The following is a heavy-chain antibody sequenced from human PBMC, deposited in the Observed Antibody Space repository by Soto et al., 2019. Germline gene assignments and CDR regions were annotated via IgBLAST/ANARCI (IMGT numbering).Heavy chain of an antibody. CDR2: INGDGSTT. J-gene: IGHJ4*02. D-gene: IGHD1-7*01. CDR1: GFTFSNYW. CDR3: ARGARNYYYFDY. V-gene: IGHV3-74*01. Sequence: EVQLVESGGGLVQPGGSQRFSCAASGFTFSNYWMHWARQAPGKGLVWVSRINGDGSTTNYADSVKGRFTISRDNDKNTLYLQMNSLRAEDTAVYYCARGARNYYYFDYWGQGTLVTVSS.